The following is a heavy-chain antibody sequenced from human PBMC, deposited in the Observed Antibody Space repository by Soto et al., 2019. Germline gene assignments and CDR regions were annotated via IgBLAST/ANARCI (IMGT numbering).Heavy chain of an antibody. J-gene: IGHJ4*02. Sequence: QVQLQESGPGLVKPSETLSLTCTVSGGSISSYYWTWIRQPPGKGLEWIGFMYNSGSTHYNPSLKSRVNISLDTSKNQFSLNLRSVTAADTAVYYCASMGYHYGSGSYPLDYWGQGTLVTVSS. CDR1: GGSISSYY. D-gene: IGHD3-10*01. CDR3: ASMGYHYGSGSYPLDY. V-gene: IGHV4-59*08. CDR2: MYNSGST.